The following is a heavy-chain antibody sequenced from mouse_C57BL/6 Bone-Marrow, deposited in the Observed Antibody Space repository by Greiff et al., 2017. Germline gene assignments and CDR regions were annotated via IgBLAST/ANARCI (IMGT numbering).Heavy chain of an antibody. CDR3: SRFTLSSYAMDY. V-gene: IGHV1-82*01. CDR2: IYSGDGDT. Sequence: QVQLQQSGPELVKPGASVKISCKASGYAFSSSWMNWVKQRPGKGLEWIGRIYSGDGDTNYNGKLKGKATLTADKYSSTAYMQLLSLTSEDSAVYVCSRFTLSSYAMDYWGQGTSVTVSS. J-gene: IGHJ4*01. D-gene: IGHD1-1*02. CDR1: GYAFSSSW.